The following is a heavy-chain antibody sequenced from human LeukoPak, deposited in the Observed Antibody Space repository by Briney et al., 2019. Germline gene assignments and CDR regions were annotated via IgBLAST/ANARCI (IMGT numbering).Heavy chain of an antibody. Sequence: GGSLRLSCAASGFTFSIHWMSWVRQAPGKGLEWVANIKQDGSAKYYVDSVKGRFTISRDNAKNLLYLQMNSLRAEDTAVYYCARDHCSSTSCYTDAFDIWGQGTMVTVSS. CDR2: IKQDGSAK. D-gene: IGHD2-2*01. CDR3: ARDHCSSTSCYTDAFDI. CDR1: GFTFSIHW. J-gene: IGHJ3*02. V-gene: IGHV3-7*01.